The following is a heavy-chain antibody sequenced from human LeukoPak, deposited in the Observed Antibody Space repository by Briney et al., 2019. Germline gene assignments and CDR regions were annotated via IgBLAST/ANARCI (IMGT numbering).Heavy chain of an antibody. CDR2: ISGSGGSR. CDR3: ARGRGPRGDYFDY. CDR1: GFTFSSYA. J-gene: IGHJ4*02. Sequence: GGSLRLSCAASGFTFSSYAMSWVRQAPGKGLEWVSAISGSGGSRYYADSVKGRFTISRDNTKNTLYLQMNSLRAEDTAVYYCARGRGPRGDYFDYWGQGTLVTVSS. V-gene: IGHV3-23*01. D-gene: IGHD3-10*01.